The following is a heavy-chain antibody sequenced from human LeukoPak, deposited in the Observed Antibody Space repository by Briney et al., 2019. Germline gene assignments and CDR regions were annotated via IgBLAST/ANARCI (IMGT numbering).Heavy chain of an antibody. D-gene: IGHD6-6*01. V-gene: IGHV3-15*01. CDR3: TTGVLGLKQLVRT. J-gene: IGHJ5*02. CDR1: GFTFSNAW. Sequence: GGSLRLSCATSGFTFSNAWMSWVRQAPGKGLEWVGRIKSKTDGGTTDYAAPVKGRFTISRDDSKNTLYLQMNSLKTEDTAVYYCTTGVLGLKQLVRTWGQGTLVTVSS. CDR2: IKSKTDGGTT.